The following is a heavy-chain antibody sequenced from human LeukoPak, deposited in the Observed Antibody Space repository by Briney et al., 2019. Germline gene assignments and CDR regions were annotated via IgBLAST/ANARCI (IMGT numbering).Heavy chain of an antibody. J-gene: IGHJ5*02. CDR3: ARDPLGYCSSTSCYGINNWFDP. CDR1: GYTFTSYG. V-gene: IGHV1-18*01. D-gene: IGHD2-2*01. CDR2: ISAYNGNT. Sequence: GASVKVSCTASGYTFTSYGISWVRQAPGQGLEWMGWISAYNGNTNYAQKLQGRVTMTTDTSTSTAYMELRSLRSDDTAVYYCARDPLGYCSSTSCYGINNWFDPWGQGTLVTVSS.